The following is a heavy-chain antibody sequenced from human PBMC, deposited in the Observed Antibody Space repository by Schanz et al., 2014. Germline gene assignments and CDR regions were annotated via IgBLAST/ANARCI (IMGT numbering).Heavy chain of an antibody. V-gene: IGHV3-23*04. J-gene: IGHJ6*02. D-gene: IGHD1-20*01. CDR1: GLNFRQYA. CDR2: ISGSGETT. Sequence: EGQLVESGGVLVQPGRSLRLSCAGSGLNFRQYAIHWVRHAPGKGLEWVSAISGSGETTYYADSVKGRFTISRDNSKNALYLQMNSLRAEDTAVYYCARRITGTHHNPYYHGMDVWGQGTTVTVSS. CDR3: ARRITGTHHNPYYHGMDV.